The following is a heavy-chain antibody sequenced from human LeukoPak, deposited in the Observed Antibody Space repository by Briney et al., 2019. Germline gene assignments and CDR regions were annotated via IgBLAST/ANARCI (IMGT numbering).Heavy chain of an antibody. Sequence: AGGSLRLSCAASGFTFSSYAMSWVRQAPGKGLEWVSVISSSGENSYYADSVTGRFSISRDNSKNTLYLQMNSLRAEDTAVYYCAKDTKGGYWYFDLWGRGTLVAVSS. J-gene: IGHJ2*01. CDR2: ISSSGENS. CDR1: GFTFSSYA. V-gene: IGHV3-23*01. D-gene: IGHD2-2*01. CDR3: AKDTKGGYWYFDL.